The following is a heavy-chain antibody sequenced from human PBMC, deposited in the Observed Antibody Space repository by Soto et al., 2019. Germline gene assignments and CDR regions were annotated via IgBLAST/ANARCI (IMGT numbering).Heavy chain of an antibody. Sequence: QLQLQESGPGLVKPSETLSLTCTVSGGSISSSSYYWGWIRQPPGKGLEWIGSIYYSGSTYYNPSLTSRVTISVDTSKNQFSLKLSSVAAADTAVYYCATLGYCSGGSCYSNAYWGQGTLVTVSS. J-gene: IGHJ4*02. CDR2: IYYSGST. V-gene: IGHV4-39*01. CDR1: GGSISSSSYY. CDR3: ATLGYCSGGSCYSNAY. D-gene: IGHD2-15*01.